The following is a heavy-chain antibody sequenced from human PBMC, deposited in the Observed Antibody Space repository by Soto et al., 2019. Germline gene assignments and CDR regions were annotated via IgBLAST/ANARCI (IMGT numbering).Heavy chain of an antibody. CDR1: GYTFTSYY. CDR3: AREPVAGNNWFDP. D-gene: IGHD6-19*01. Sequence: GASVKVSCKTSGYTFTSYYIHWVRQAPGQGLEWMGIINPSGGHTTYAQKFQGRVTMTRDTSTSTVYMELSSLRSEDTAVYYCAREPVAGNNWFDPWGQGTPVTVSS. J-gene: IGHJ5*02. V-gene: IGHV1-46*01. CDR2: INPSGGHT.